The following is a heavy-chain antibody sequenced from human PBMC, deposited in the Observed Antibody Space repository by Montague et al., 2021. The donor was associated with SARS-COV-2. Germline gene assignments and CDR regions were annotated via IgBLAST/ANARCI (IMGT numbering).Heavy chain of an antibody. CDR3: ARHLVYCSSTSCYEGRFDP. CDR2: IYYSGST. V-gene: IGHV4-39*01. J-gene: IGHJ5*02. Sequence: SETLSLTCTVSGGSISSSSYNWGWIRQPPGKGLDWIVSIYYSGSTYYNRSLKIRVTISVDTTKNQFSLKLSSVTAADTAVYYCARHLVYCSSTSCYEGRFDPWGQGTLVTVSS. D-gene: IGHD2-2*01. CDR1: GGSISSSSYN.